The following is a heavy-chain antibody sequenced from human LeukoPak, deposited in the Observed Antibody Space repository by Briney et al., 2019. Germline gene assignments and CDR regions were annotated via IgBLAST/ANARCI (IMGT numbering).Heavy chain of an antibody. V-gene: IGHV3-48*04. Sequence: GGSLRLSCAASGFTFSSYSMNWVRQAPGKGLEWVSYISSSGSTIYYADSVKGRFTISRDNAKNSLYLQMSSLRAEDTAVYYCARDGGARDFDYWGQGTLVTVSS. CDR1: GFTFSSYS. CDR2: ISSSGSTI. J-gene: IGHJ4*02. CDR3: ARDGGARDFDY. D-gene: IGHD1-26*01.